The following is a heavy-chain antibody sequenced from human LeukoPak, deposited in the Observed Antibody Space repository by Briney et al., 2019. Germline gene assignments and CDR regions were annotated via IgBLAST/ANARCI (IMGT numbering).Heavy chain of an antibody. CDR2: VRNGGTNK. J-gene: IGHJ4*02. CDR3: AKDLGTLISGSYYFYFDY. CDR1: GFTFSGYF. V-gene: IGHV3-30*02. D-gene: IGHD3-10*01. Sequence: GGSLSLSCAASGFTFSGYFLHWFRQPPGKGLEWWALVRNGGTNKHYADSVKGRFTISRDNSKNTVYLQMNSLRAEDTAVYYCAKDLGTLISGSYYFYFDYWGQGTLVTVSS.